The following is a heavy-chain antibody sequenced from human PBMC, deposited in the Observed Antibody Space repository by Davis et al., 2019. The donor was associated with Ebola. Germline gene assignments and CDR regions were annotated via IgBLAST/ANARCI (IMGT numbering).Heavy chain of an antibody. J-gene: IGHJ2*01. Sequence: GGSLRLSCAVSGFIFSPYSMIWVRQAPGKGLEWVSFISSSSSTIYYADSVKGRFTISRENAKNSLYLQMNSLEAGDTAVYYCTRDGSGSDWAGGFNDLWGRGTLVTVSS. CDR3: TRDGSGSDWAGGFNDL. CDR1: GFIFSPYS. V-gene: IGHV3-48*01. D-gene: IGHD1-26*01. CDR2: ISSSSSTI.